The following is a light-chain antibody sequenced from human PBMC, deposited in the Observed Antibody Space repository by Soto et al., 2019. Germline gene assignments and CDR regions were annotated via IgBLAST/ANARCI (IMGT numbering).Light chain of an antibody. CDR3: PTYSRAPWT. CDR2: AAS. V-gene: IGKV1-27*01. CDR1: QGIANY. J-gene: IGKJ1*01. Sequence: DIQMTQSPSSLSASVGDRVTISCRASQGIANYLAWYQQKPGTVPELLIYAASTLPSGVPSRFSGSGSGTDFTLPISSLQPEDVASYYCPTYSRAPWTFGQGTKVAIK.